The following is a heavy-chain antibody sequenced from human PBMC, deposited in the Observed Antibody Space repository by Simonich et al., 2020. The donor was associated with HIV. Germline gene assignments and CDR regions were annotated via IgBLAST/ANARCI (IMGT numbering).Heavy chain of an antibody. D-gene: IGHD3-10*01. CDR1: GFTFDNYA. CDR3: AKDKGAYYGSGSPVY. CDR2: ISWNSGSI. Sequence: EVQLVESGGGLVQPGRSLRLSCAASGFTFDNYAMHWVRQAPGKGLEGVSGISWNSGSIGYADSVKGRVTISRDNAKNSLYLQMNSLRAEDTALYYCAKDKGAYYGSGSPVYWGQGTLVTVSS. V-gene: IGHV3-9*01. J-gene: IGHJ4*02.